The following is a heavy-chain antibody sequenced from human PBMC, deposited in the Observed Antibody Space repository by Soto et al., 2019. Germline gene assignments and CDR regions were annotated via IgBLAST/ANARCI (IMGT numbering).Heavy chain of an antibody. CDR2: INAGNGNT. CDR1: GYTFTSYA. Sequence: ASVKVSCKASGYTFTSYAMHWVRQAPGQRLEWMGWINAGNGNTKYSQKFQGRVTITRDTSASTAYMELSSLRFEDTAVYYCASITYGDYPFDYWGQGTLVTVSS. CDR3: ASITYGDYPFDY. V-gene: IGHV1-3*01. D-gene: IGHD4-17*01. J-gene: IGHJ4*02.